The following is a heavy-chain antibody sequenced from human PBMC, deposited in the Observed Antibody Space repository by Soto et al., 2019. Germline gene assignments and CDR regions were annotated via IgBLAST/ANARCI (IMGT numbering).Heavy chain of an antibody. D-gene: IGHD4-4*01. Sequence: GGSLRLSCAASGFTFSRYAMSWVRQAPGKGLEWVSAISGSGGSTYYADSVKGRFTISRDNSKNTLYLQMNSLRAEDTAVYYCAKGLRGSNYRGCDVWGKGTTVTVSS. CDR1: GFTFSRYA. CDR2: ISGSGGST. CDR3: AKGLRGSNYRGCDV. V-gene: IGHV3-23*01. J-gene: IGHJ6*04.